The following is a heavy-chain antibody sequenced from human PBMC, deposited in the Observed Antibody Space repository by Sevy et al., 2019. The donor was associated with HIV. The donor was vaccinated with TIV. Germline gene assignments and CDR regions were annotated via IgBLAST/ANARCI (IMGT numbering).Heavy chain of an antibody. D-gene: IGHD3-16*01. CDR1: YFTFSAYP. J-gene: IGHJ4*02. CDR3: AKDRDWLGEHYFDS. V-gene: IGHV3-23*01. CDR2: ISGSATCT. Sequence: GGSLRLSCAASYFTFSAYPMSWVRQAPGKGLEWVSTISGSATCTSFADSVKGRFTISRDNSKNTLYLQMNSLRPEDTAVYYCAKDRDWLGEHYFDSWGQGTLVTVSS.